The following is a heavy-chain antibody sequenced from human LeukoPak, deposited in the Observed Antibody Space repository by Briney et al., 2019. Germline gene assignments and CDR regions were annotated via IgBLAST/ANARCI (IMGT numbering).Heavy chain of an antibody. J-gene: IGHJ3*02. CDR1: GFTFSSNG. Sequence: PGGSLRLSCAASGFTFSSNGMNWVRQAPGKGLEWVSYISATGGTIYYADSVKGRFTISRDNAKNTLYLQMNSLRAEDTAVYYCARVFISDHSSVPCGGDCYPLDAFDIWGQGTMVTVSS. V-gene: IGHV3-48*04. CDR2: ISATGGTI. CDR3: ARVFISDHSSVPCGGDCYPLDAFDI. D-gene: IGHD2-21*02.